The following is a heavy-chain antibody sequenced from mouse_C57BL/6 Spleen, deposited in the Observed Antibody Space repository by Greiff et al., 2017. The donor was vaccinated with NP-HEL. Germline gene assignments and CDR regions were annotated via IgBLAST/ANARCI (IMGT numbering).Heavy chain of an antibody. CDR1: GYTFTSYW. D-gene: IGHD2-1*01. CDR2: INPSNGGT. CDR3: ARYGNYLYWYFDV. V-gene: IGHV1-53*01. Sequence: QVQLQQPGTELVKPGASVKLSCKASGYTFTSYWMHWVKQRPGQGLEWIGNINPSNGGTNYNEKLKSKATLTVDKSSSTAYMQLSSLTSEDSAVYYCARYGNYLYWYFDVWGTGTTVTVSS. J-gene: IGHJ1*03.